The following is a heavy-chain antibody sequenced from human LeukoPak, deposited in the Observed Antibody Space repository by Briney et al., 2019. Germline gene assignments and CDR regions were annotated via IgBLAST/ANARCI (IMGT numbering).Heavy chain of an antibody. Sequence: PSETLSLTCAVYGGSFSGYYWSWIRQPPGKGLEWIGEINHSGSTNYNPSLKSRVTISVDTSKNQFSLKLSSVTAADTAVYYCARHGATIRKKIVVVPAARKYFDYWGQGTLVTVSS. V-gene: IGHV4-34*01. D-gene: IGHD2-2*01. CDR2: INHSGST. CDR1: GGSFSGYY. J-gene: IGHJ4*02. CDR3: ARHGATIRKKIVVVPAARKYFDY.